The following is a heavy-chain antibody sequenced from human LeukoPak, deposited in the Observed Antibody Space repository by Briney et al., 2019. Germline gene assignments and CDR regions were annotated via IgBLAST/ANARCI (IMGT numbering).Heavy chain of an antibody. Sequence: GGSLRLSCAASGFTFSSYSMNWVRQAPGKGLEWVSYISSSSSTIYYADSVKGRFTISRDNAKNSLCLQMNSLRDEDTAVYYCSGGYYDSSGEIDYWGQGTLVTVSS. V-gene: IGHV3-48*02. CDR1: GFTFSSYS. D-gene: IGHD3-22*01. CDR3: SGGYYDSSGEIDY. CDR2: ISSSSSTI. J-gene: IGHJ4*02.